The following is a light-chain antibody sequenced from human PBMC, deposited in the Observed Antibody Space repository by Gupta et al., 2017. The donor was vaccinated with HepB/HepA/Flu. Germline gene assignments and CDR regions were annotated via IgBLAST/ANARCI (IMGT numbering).Light chain of an antibody. CDR2: EDS. CDR1: KLGDQY. Sequence: SYELTPPPSVSVLPGRTASLACTGEKLGDQYACWEQQKPGQYPVLVIYEDSSRPSGTPERFSGSNSVNTATLTVSGTQAMDEVDYYWQAGDTSVVFGGGTKLTVL. J-gene: IGLJ2*01. V-gene: IGLV3-1*01. CDR3: QAGDTSVV.